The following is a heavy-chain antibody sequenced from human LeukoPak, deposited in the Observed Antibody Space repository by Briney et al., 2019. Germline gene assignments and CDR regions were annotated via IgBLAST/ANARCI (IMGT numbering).Heavy chain of an antibody. J-gene: IGHJ4*02. Sequence: SETLSLTCTVSGGSISSSSYYWGWIRQPPGKGLECIGEIHHSGSTNYNPSLKSRVTISVDKFKNQFSLKLSSVTAADTAVYYCASKLTAVAGYFDYWGQGTLVTVSS. CDR1: GGSISSSSYY. CDR2: IHHSGST. D-gene: IGHD6-19*01. CDR3: ASKLTAVAGYFDY. V-gene: IGHV4-39*07.